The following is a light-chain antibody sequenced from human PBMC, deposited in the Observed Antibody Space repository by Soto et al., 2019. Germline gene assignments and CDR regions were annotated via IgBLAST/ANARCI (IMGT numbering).Light chain of an antibody. V-gene: IGLV2-14*03. J-gene: IGLJ2*01. CDR2: DVS. CDR1: SSDVGGSNY. Sequence: QSVLTQPASVSGSPGQSITISCSGTSSDVGGSNYVSWYQQHPGDAPRLIIYDVSYRPSGVSNRFSGPKSGNTASLTISGLQAEDEAGYFCSSYTSSAPGVLFGGGTKLTVL. CDR3: SSYTSSAPGVL.